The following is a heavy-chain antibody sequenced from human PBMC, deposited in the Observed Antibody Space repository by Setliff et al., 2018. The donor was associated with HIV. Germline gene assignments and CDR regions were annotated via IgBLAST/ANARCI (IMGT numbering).Heavy chain of an antibody. Sequence: PGGSLRLSCAASGFTFSAYAMTWVRRAPGKGLEWVSATTSNGRTTDYAESGRGRFTLSRDNSRNTLYLHMTSLRAEDTAIYYCAKAWGSGYPSFESALMFDVWGQGTLVTVS. V-gene: IGHV3-23*01. CDR1: GFTFSAYA. J-gene: IGHJ4*02. CDR2: TTSNGRTT. D-gene: IGHD3-3*01. CDR3: AKAWGSGYPSFESALMFDV.